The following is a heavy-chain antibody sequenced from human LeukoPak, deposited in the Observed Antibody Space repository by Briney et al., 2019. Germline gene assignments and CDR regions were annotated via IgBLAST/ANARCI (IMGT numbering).Heavy chain of an antibody. Sequence: GASVKVSCKASGYTFSSYGISWVRQAPGQGLEWMGWINSYNGNTNYAQKFQGRVTITRNTSISTAYMELSSLRSEDTAVYYCARGFGYYDFWSGYYTGYNWFDPWGQGTLVTVSS. J-gene: IGHJ5*02. D-gene: IGHD3-3*01. CDR2: INSYNGNT. V-gene: IGHV1-8*01. CDR1: GYTFSSYG. CDR3: ARGFGYYDFWSGYYTGYNWFDP.